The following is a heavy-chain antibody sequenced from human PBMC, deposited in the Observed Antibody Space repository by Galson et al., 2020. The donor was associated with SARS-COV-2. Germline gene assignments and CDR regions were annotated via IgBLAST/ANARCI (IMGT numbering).Heavy chain of an antibody. CDR3: ARVTGDGYYYHYMEV. V-gene: IGHV3-48*03. D-gene: IGHD7-27*01. J-gene: IGHJ6*03. Sequence: GESLKIPCEASGFTFSSYEMSWVRQVPGNGLEWVAYISSSGRTTYYADSVKGRSTISRDNAKKSVFLQMNSLSAEDTAVYYCARVTGDGYYYHYMEVWGNGTTVTVSS. CDR2: ISSSGRTT. CDR1: GFTFSSYE.